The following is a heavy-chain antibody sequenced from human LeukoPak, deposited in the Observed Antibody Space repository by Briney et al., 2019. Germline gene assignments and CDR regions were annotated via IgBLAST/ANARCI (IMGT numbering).Heavy chain of an antibody. CDR1: GGSISSGGYY. D-gene: IGHD3-22*01. Sequence: SQTLSLTCTVSGGSISSGGYYWSWIRQPAGKGLEWIGRIYTSGSTNYNPSLKSRVTISVDTSKNQFSLKLSSVTAADTAVYYCARDNYDSSGYYSLRWFDPWGQGTLVTVSS. V-gene: IGHV4-61*02. J-gene: IGHJ5*02. CDR3: ARDNYDSSGYYSLRWFDP. CDR2: IYTSGST.